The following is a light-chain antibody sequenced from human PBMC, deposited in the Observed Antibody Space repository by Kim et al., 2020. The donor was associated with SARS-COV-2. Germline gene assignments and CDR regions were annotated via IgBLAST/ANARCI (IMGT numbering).Light chain of an antibody. CDR1: QSVSSY. CDR2: DAA. CDR3: QQRSNWLT. Sequence: SLCPGERATRAGRASQSVSSYLAWYQQKPGQAPRRLIYDAANRATGIPARFSGSGSGTDFTLTISSLEPEDFAVYYCQQRSNWLTFGGGTKVDIK. J-gene: IGKJ4*01. V-gene: IGKV3-11*01.